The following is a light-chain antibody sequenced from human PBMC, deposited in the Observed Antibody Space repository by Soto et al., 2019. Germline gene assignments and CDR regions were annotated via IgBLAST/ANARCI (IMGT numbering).Light chain of an antibody. CDR3: QQYGDTSWT. CDR2: GAS. Sequence: EIVLTQSPGTLSLSPGERATLSCRASQRVTGTYLAWYQQKPGQAPRLLIYGASSRATGIPDRFSGIGSGTDFTLTISKLEPEDFAVYYCQQYGDTSWTFGRGTKVEVK. CDR1: QRVTGTY. J-gene: IGKJ1*01. V-gene: IGKV3-20*01.